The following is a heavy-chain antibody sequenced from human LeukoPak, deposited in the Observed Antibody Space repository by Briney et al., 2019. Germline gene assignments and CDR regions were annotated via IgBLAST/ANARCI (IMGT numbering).Heavy chain of an antibody. CDR3: ARSYRAHQTFYSSHFFDY. Sequence: SETLSLTCAVYGGSFSGYYWNWIRQPLGKGLEWIGEINHFGRTKYNPSLKSRVTISGDTSKNQFSLKINSLTAADTAVYYCARSYRAHQTFYSSHFFDYWGQGTLVTVSS. V-gene: IGHV4-34*01. J-gene: IGHJ4*02. CDR2: INHFGRT. CDR1: GGSFSGYY. D-gene: IGHD5-18*01.